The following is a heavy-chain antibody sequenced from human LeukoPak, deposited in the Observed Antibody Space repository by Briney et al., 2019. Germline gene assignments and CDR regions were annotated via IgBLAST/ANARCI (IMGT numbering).Heavy chain of an antibody. CDR2: INSDASDT. CDR3: ARICSSTDCLIPD. J-gene: IGHJ4*02. V-gene: IGHV3-74*01. CDR1: GFTFSRHW. Sequence: GGSLRLSCAASGFTFSRHWMHWVRQAPGKGLVWISRINSDASDTNYADFVKGRFTISRDNAKNTVYLHINSLRDEDTAVYYCARICSSTDCLIPDWGQGTQVTVSS. D-gene: IGHD2-2*01.